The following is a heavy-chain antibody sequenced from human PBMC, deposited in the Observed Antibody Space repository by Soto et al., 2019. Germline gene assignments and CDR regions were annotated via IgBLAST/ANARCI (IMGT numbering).Heavy chain of an antibody. J-gene: IGHJ4*02. CDR1: GFTFSSYA. V-gene: IGHV3-23*01. CDR3: AEVVGGGGLTGYYTYDY. CDR2: ISGSGGST. D-gene: IGHD3-9*01. Sequence: EVQLLESGGGLVQPGGSLRLSCAASGFTFSSYAMSWVRQAPGKGLEWVSAISGSGGSTYYAASVKGGFTISGDNSKEHVYLQRNSRGAEDTAVCYCAEVVGGGGLTGYYTYDYWGQGTLVTVSS.